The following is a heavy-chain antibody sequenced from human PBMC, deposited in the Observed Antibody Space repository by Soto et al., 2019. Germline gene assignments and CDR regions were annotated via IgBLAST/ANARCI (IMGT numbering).Heavy chain of an antibody. CDR2: IKQDGSEE. J-gene: IGHJ6*03. V-gene: IGHV3-7*01. CDR3: ARELSNYYYYYYMDV. CDR1: GFTFSSYW. D-gene: IGHD4-4*01. Sequence: GGSLRLSCAASGFTFSSYWMSWVRQAPGKGLEWVANIKQDGSEEYYVDSVKGRFTISRDNAKNSLYLQMNSLRAEDTAVYYCARELSNYYYYYYMDVWGKGTTVTVSS.